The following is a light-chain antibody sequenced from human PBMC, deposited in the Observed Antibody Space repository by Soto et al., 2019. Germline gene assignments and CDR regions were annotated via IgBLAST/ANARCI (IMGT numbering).Light chain of an antibody. V-gene: IGKV1-9*01. J-gene: IGKJ4*01. CDR3: QQLNSYRSLT. Sequence: IQLTQSASSLSASVGDRDTITCRASQCIGSYLAWYQQQPGKAPKLLIYTESTLQRGVSSRFSGSGSGTEFTLTISSLQPEDFAAYDCQQLNSYRSLTFGGGTQVEIK. CDR1: QCIGSY. CDR2: TES.